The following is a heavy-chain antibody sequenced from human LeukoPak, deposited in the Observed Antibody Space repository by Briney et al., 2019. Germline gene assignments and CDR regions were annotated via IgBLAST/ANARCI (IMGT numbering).Heavy chain of an antibody. CDR2: INPSGGST. CDR3: AREGSGEQWLTIDY. D-gene: IGHD6-19*01. Sequence: ASVKVSCKASGYTFTSYFMHWVRQAPRQGLDWMGIINPSGGSTSYAQKFQGRVTMTRDTSTITVYMELSSVRSEDTAVYYCAREGSGEQWLTIDYWGQGTLVTVSS. CDR1: GYTFTSYF. V-gene: IGHV1-46*01. J-gene: IGHJ4*02.